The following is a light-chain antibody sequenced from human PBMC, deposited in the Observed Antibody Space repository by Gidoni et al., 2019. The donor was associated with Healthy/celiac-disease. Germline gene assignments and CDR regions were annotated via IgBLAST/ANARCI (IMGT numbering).Light chain of an antibody. CDR3: QQDGSSPLT. CDR2: GAS. V-gene: IGKV3-20*01. CDR1: QSVSSSY. Sequence: EIVLTQSPGTLSLSPVERATLSGRASQSVSSSYLAWYKQKPGQAPRLLIYGASSRATGIPDRFSGSGSGTDFTLTISRLEPEDFAVYYCQQDGSSPLTFXGXTKVEIK. J-gene: IGKJ4*01.